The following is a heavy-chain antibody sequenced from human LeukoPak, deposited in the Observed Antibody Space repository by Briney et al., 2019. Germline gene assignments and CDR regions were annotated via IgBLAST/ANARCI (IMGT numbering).Heavy chain of an antibody. CDR3: ARPSGDLDY. V-gene: IGHV6-1*01. J-gene: IGHJ4*02. CDR1: GDSVSSKSAA. D-gene: IGHD1-26*01. CDR2: TYYRSKWYN. Sequence: SQTLSLTCAISGDSVSSKSAAWNWIRQSPSRGLEWLGRTYYRSKWYNEYAPSVKSRIIIKPDTSKNQFSLQLNSVTPEDTAVYFCARPSGDLDYWGQGTLVTVSS.